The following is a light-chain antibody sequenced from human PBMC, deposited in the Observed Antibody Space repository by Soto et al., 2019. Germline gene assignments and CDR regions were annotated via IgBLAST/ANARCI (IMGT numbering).Light chain of an antibody. CDR2: GAS. Sequence: EIVMRQSPATLSVSPGERATLSCRASQSVSRNLVWHQQKPGQAPRLLIYGASTRATGIPARFSGSGSGTEFTLTISSLQSEDFAVYYCQQYNNWPHTFGQGTKLEIK. V-gene: IGKV3-15*01. CDR3: QQYNNWPHT. J-gene: IGKJ2*01. CDR1: QSVSRN.